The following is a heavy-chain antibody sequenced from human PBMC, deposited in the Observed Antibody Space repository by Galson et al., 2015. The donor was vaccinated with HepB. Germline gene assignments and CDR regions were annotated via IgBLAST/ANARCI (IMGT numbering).Heavy chain of an antibody. J-gene: IGHJ3*02. V-gene: IGHV3-23*01. Sequence: SLRLSCAASGFTFSSYAMSWVRQAPGKGLEWVSAISGSGGSTYYADSVKGRFTISRDNSKNTLYLQMNSLRAEDTAVYYCAQESFSGSYSRGHDAFDIWGQGTMVTVPS. CDR2: ISGSGGST. CDR3: AQESFSGSYSRGHDAFDI. D-gene: IGHD1-26*01. CDR1: GFTFSSYA.